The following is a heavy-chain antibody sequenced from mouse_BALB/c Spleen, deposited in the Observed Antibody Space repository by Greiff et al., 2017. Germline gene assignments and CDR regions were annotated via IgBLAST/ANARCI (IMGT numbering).Heavy chain of an antibody. D-gene: IGHD2-10*01. CDR1: GYAFTNYL. V-gene: IGHV1-54*03. CDR3: ERSIEAYYGNYFDY. CDR2: INPGSGGT. Sequence: QVQLQQSGAELVRPGTSVKVSCKASGYAFTNYLIEWVKQRPGQGLEWIGVINPGSGGTNYNEKFKGKATLTADKSSSTAYMQLSSLTSDDSAVCFCERSIEAYYGNYFDYGGQGTTLTVSS. J-gene: IGHJ2*01.